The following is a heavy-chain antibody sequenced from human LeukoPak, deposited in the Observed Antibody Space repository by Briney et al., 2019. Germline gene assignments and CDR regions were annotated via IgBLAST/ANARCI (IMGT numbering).Heavy chain of an antibody. CDR2: INPSGGST. J-gene: IGHJ4*02. Sequence: ASVKVSCKASGYTFTSYYMHWVRQAPGQGLEWMGIINPSGGSTSYAQKFQGRVTMTRDTSTSTVYMELSSLRSEDTAVYYCARDLYYYDSSGYYSPFPGGGLDYWGQGTLVTVSS. CDR1: GYTFTSYY. CDR3: ARDLYYYDSSGYYSPFPGGGLDY. V-gene: IGHV1-46*01. D-gene: IGHD3-22*01.